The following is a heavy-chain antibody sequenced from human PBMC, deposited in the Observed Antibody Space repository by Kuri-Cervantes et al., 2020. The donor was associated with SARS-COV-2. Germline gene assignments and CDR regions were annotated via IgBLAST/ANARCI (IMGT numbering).Heavy chain of an antibody. D-gene: IGHD6-13*01. CDR1: GFTFSSYA. CDR2: ISYDGSNK. V-gene: IGHV3-30-3*02. J-gene: IGHJ4*02. CDR3: AKSMSIAAPASDY. Sequence: GESLKISCAASGFTFSSYAMHWVRQAPGKGLEWVAVISYDGSNKYYADSVKGRFTISRDNSKNTLYLQMNSLRADDTAVYYCAKSMSIAAPASDYWGQGTLVTVSS.